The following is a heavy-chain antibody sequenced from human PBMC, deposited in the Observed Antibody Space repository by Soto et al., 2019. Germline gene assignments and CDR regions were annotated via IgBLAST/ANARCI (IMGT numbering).Heavy chain of an antibody. CDR2: INAGNGNT. CDR3: ARVYYGSGSRDY. Sequence: QVQLVQSGAEVKKPGASVKVSCKASGYTFTSYAMHWVRQAPGQRLEWMGWINAGNGNTKYSQKFQGRVTITRDTTESTAYMELISLRSEDTAVYYCARVYYGSGSRDYWGQGTLVTVSS. J-gene: IGHJ4*02. V-gene: IGHV1-3*01. CDR1: GYTFTSYA. D-gene: IGHD3-10*01.